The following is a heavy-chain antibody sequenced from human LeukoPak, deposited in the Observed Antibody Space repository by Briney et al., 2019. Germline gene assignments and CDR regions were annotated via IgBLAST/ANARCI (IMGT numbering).Heavy chain of an antibody. D-gene: IGHD1-26*01. Sequence: ASVKVSCKASGYTFTNYYIHWTRQAPGQGLEWMGWINPDSGGTNSAQRFQGRVTMTRDTSISTASMELSRLSSDDTAVYYCAQGATTPRGAFGLWGQGTMVTVSS. CDR1: GYTFTNYY. CDR2: INPDSGGT. J-gene: IGHJ3*01. CDR3: AQGATTPRGAFGL. V-gene: IGHV1-2*02.